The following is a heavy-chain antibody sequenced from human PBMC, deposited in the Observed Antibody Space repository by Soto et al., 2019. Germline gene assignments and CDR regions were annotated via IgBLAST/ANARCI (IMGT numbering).Heavy chain of an antibody. D-gene: IGHD2-21*02. J-gene: IGHJ3*02. CDR2: IYYSGST. CDR1: GGSISSSSYY. Sequence: PSETLSLTCTVSGGSISSSSYYWGWIRQPPGKGLEWIGSIYYSGSTYYNPSLKSRVTISVDTSKNQFSLKLSSVTAADTAVYYCARQCSGDCYQNDAFDIWGQGTMVTVSS. V-gene: IGHV4-39*01. CDR3: ARQCSGDCYQNDAFDI.